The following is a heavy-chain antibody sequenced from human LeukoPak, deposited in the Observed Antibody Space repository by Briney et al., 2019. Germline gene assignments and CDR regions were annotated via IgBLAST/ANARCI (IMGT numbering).Heavy chain of an antibody. J-gene: IGHJ3*02. CDR1: GGSFSGYY. V-gene: IGHV4-34*01. CDR3: ARVGLVAADAFDI. Sequence: SETLSLTCAVYGGSFSGYYWSWIRQPPGKGLEWIGEINHSGSTNYNLSLKSRVTISVDTSKNQFSLKLSSVTAADTAVYYCARVGLVAADAFDIWGQGTMVTVSS. CDR2: INHSGST. D-gene: IGHD2-2*01.